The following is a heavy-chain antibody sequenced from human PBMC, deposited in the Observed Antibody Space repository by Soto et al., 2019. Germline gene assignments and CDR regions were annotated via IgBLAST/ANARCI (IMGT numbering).Heavy chain of an antibody. Sequence: GGSLRLSCAASGFSFGDSAMSWVRQAPGKGLEWVSAVSGSGGSTYYADSVKGRFTISRDNSKNTLYLQMNSLRAEDTAIYFCARLELTGLDNWGQGTPVTVSS. CDR1: GFSFGDSA. D-gene: IGHD3-9*01. CDR3: ARLELTGLDN. V-gene: IGHV3-23*01. J-gene: IGHJ4*02. CDR2: VSGSGGST.